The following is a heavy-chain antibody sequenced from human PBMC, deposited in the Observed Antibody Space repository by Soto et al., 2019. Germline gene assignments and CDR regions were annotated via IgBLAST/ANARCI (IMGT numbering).Heavy chain of an antibody. J-gene: IGHJ4*02. Sequence: EVQLVESGGGWVKPGRSLRLSCAASGFTFDDFAMHWVRQAPGKGLGWVSGIAFNSGNTAYADSVKGRFTISRDNAKNSLYLQMNSLRAEDTALYYCAKDLRTSWIFGNFDSWGQGTLVTVSS. V-gene: IGHV3-9*01. CDR2: IAFNSGNT. CDR1: GFTFDDFA. D-gene: IGHD3-3*01. CDR3: AKDLRTSWIFGNFDS.